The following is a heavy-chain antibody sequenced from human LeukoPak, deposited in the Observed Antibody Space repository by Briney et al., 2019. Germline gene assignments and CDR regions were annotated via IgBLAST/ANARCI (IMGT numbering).Heavy chain of an antibody. D-gene: IGHD2-21*01. CDR3: AKVPGDLGYYFDY. Sequence: GGSLRLSCAASGFTFDDYAMHWVRQAPGKGLEWVSGISWNSGSIGYADSVKGRFTISRDNAKNSLYLQMNSLRAEDTALYYCAKVPGDLGYYFDYWGQGTLVTVSS. CDR2: ISWNSGSI. CDR1: GFTFDDYA. V-gene: IGHV3-9*01. J-gene: IGHJ4*02.